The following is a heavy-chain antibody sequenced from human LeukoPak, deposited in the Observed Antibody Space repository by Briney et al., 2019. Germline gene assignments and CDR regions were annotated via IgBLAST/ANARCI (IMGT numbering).Heavy chain of an antibody. Sequence: ASVKVSCKASGYTFTGNYMHWVRQAPGQGLEWMGWMNPNSGNTGYAQKFQGRVTITRNTSISTAYMELSSLRSEDTAVYYCARSSRGWYVGVFDYWGQGTLVTVSS. J-gene: IGHJ4*02. V-gene: IGHV1-8*03. CDR1: GYTFTGNY. CDR3: ARSSRGWYVGVFDY. D-gene: IGHD6-19*01. CDR2: MNPNSGNT.